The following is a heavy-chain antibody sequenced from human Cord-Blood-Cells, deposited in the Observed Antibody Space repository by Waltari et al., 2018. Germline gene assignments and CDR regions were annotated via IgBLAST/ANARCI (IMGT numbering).Heavy chain of an antibody. Sequence: QVQLVQSGAEVKKPGSSVKVSCKASGGTFSSYAISWVRQAPGQGLEWMGRIIPSLGIANYAQKCQGRVTITADKSTSTAYMELSSLRSEDTAVYYCARVGLERGKGDAFDIWGQGTMVTVSS. V-gene: IGHV1-69*09. CDR3: ARVGLERGKGDAFDI. CDR1: GGTFSSYA. D-gene: IGHD6-19*01. J-gene: IGHJ3*02. CDR2: IIPSLGIA.